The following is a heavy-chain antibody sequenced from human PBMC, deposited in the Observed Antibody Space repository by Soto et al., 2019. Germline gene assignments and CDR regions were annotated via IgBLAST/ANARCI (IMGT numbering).Heavy chain of an antibody. CDR3: ARGDSYGFGDYYGMDV. J-gene: IGHJ6*02. CDR1: GYTFTSYG. Sequence: QVQLVQSGAEVKKPGASVKVSCKASGYTFTSYGISWVRQAPGQGLEWMGWISAYNGNTNYAQKLQGRVTMTTXXSTIXXXXELRXXXXXXXAVYYCARGDSYGFGDYYGMDVWGQGTTVTVSS. D-gene: IGHD5-18*01. V-gene: IGHV1-18*01. CDR2: ISAYNGNT.